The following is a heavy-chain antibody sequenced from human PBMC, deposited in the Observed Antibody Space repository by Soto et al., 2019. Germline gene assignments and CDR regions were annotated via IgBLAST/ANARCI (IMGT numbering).Heavy chain of an antibody. J-gene: IGHJ4*02. CDR1: GFTFSSYA. CDR3: ATLAVAGRFGFDY. V-gene: IGHV3-23*01. CDR2: ISGSGGST. Sequence: GGSLRLSCAASGFTFSSYAMSWVRQAPGKGLEWVSAISGSGGSTYYADSVKGRFIISRDNSKNTLYLQMNSLRAEDTAVYYCATLAVAGRFGFDYWGQGTLVTVYS. D-gene: IGHD6-19*01.